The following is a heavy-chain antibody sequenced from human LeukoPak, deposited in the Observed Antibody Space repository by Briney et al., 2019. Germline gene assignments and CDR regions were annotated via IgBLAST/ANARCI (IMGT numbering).Heavy chain of an antibody. CDR2: IYHSGST. Sequence: SETLSLTCTVSGYSISSGYYWGWIRQPPGKGLEWIGSIYHSGSTYYNPSLKSRVTISVDTSKNQFSLKLSSVTAADTAVYYCARDGYKAYWGQGTLVTVSS. J-gene: IGHJ4*02. V-gene: IGHV4-38-2*02. CDR1: GYSISSGYY. CDR3: ARDGYKAY. D-gene: IGHD5-24*01.